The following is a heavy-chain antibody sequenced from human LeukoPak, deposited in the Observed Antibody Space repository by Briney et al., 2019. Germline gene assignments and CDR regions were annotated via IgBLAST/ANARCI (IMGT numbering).Heavy chain of an antibody. CDR3: ITYPFDG. J-gene: IGHJ2*01. V-gene: IGHV3-15*01. CDR1: GFTFKNSW. Sequence: GGSLRLSCAASGFTFKNSWMNLVRQAPGKGLEWVGRIKSKTDGGTADYAAPVKGRFTISRDESRDTLYLQMNSLKTEDTAVYFCITYPFDGWGRGALVTVSS. CDR2: IKSKTDGGTA.